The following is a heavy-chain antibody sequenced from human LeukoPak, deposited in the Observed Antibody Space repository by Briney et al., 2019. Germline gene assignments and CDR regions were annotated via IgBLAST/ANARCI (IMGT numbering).Heavy chain of an antibody. D-gene: IGHD3-10*01. CDR2: IYSGGST. J-gene: IGHJ6*02. CDR1: GFTVSSNY. CDR3: ARPASGVRLGMDV. V-gene: IGHV3-53*01. Sequence: PGGSLRLSCAASGFTVSSNYMSWVRQAPGKGLEWVAVIYSGGSTYYADSVKGRFTISRDNSKNTLYLQMNSLRAEDTALYYCARPASGVRLGMDVWGQGTTVTVSS.